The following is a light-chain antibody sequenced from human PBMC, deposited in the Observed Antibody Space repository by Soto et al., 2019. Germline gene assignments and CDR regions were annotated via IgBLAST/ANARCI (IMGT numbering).Light chain of an antibody. J-gene: IGLJ1*01. CDR3: SSYTTSNTRQIV. CDR2: DVS. CDR1: RSEVGGYNY. Sequence: QSVLTQPASLSGSPGQSITISCTGTRSEVGGYNYFSWYQHHPGKAPKLLIYDVSNRPSGVSNRFSGSKSDNTASLTISGLQPEDEADYYCSSYTTSNTRQIVFGTGTKVTVL. V-gene: IGLV2-14*03.